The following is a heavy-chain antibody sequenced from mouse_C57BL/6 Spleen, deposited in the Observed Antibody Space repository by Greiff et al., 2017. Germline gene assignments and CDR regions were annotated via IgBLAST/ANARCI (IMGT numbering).Heavy chain of an antibody. CDR1: GYTFTSYW. J-gene: IGHJ4*01. D-gene: IGHD2-3*01. Sequence: QVQLQQPGAELVKPGASVKMSCKASGYTFTSYWITWVKQRPGQGLEWIGDIYPGSGSTNYNEKFKSKATLTVDTSSSTAYMQLSSLTSEDSAVYYCARSPTPDDGDYSEAMDYWGQGTSVTVSS. V-gene: IGHV1-55*01. CDR2: IYPGSGST. CDR3: ARSPTPDDGDYSEAMDY.